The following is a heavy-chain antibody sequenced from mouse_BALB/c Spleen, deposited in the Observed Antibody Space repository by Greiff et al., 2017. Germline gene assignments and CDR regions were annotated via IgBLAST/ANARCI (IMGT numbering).Heavy chain of an antibody. Sequence: QVQLKESGPELVKPGASVKISCKASGYTFTDYYINWVKQKPGQGLEWIGWIYPGSGNTKYNEKFKGKATLTVDTSSSTAYMQLSSLTSEDTAVYFCARPAYYGNRYAMDYWGQGTSVTVSS. J-gene: IGHJ4*01. V-gene: IGHV1-84*02. D-gene: IGHD2-10*01. CDR1: GYTFTDYY. CDR2: IYPGSGNT. CDR3: ARPAYYGNRYAMDY.